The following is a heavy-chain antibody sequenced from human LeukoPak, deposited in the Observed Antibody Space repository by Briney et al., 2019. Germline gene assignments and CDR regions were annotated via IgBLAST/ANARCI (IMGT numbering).Heavy chain of an antibody. CDR3: VNGYYYEGYYFDY. CDR2: IYTSGST. Sequence: SETLSLTCTVSGGSISSYYWSWSRQPAGRGLEWIGRIYTSGSTNYNPSLKSRVTMSVDTSKNQFSLKLSSVTAADTAVYYCVNGYYYEGYYFDYWGQGTRVTVSS. CDR1: GGSISSYY. V-gene: IGHV4-4*07. J-gene: IGHJ4*02. D-gene: IGHD3-22*01.